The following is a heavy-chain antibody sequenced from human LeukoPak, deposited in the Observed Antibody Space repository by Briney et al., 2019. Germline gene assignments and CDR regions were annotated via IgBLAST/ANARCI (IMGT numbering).Heavy chain of an antibody. CDR2: IYYDGSNK. V-gene: IGHV3-33*01. D-gene: IGHD2/OR15-2a*01. CDR3: AREIGYFDY. CDR1: GFAFSSYG. Sequence: GGSLRLSCAAPGFAFSSYGMHWVRQAPGKGLEWVALIYYDGSNKYYADSVKGRFTISRDNSKNTLYLQMDSLRAEDTAVYYCAREIGYFDYWGQGTLVTVSS. J-gene: IGHJ4*02.